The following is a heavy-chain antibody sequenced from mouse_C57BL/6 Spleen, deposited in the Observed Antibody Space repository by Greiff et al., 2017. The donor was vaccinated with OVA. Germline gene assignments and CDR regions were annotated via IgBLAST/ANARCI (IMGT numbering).Heavy chain of an antibody. D-gene: IGHD2-4*01. V-gene: IGHV1-69*01. Sequence: QVQLQQPGAELVMPGASVKLSCKASGYTFTSYWMHWVKQRPGQGLEWIGEIDPSDSYTNYNQKFKGKSTLTVDKSSSTAYMQLSSLTSEDSAVYYSARSGYDYDPAWFAYWGQGTLVTVST. CDR3: ARSGYDYDPAWFAY. CDR1: GYTFTSYW. CDR2: IDPSDSYT. J-gene: IGHJ3*01.